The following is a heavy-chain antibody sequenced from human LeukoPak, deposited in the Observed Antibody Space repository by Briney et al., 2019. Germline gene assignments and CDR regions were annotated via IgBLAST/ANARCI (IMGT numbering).Heavy chain of an antibody. CDR2: IRYDGSNK. D-gene: IGHD6-13*01. CDR1: GFTFSSYG. Sequence: GGSLRLSCAASGFTFSSYGMHWVRQAPGKGLEWVAFIRYDGSNKYYADSVKGRFTISRDNSKNTLYLQMNTLRAEDTALYYCVKDLHSSSWFVFDYWGQGTLVTVSS. CDR3: VKDLHSSSWFVFDY. J-gene: IGHJ4*02. V-gene: IGHV3-30*02.